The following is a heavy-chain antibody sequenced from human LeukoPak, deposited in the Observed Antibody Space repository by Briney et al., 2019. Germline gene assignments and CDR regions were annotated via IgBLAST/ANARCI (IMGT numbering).Heavy chain of an antibody. Sequence: GGSLRLSCAASGFTFSDSYMTWIRQASGKGLEWVPYISNSGSSIYYADSVKGRFTTSRDNAKSSLYLQMNSLRAEDTAVYYCGRGHWGLDYWGQGALVTVSS. D-gene: IGHD7-27*01. J-gene: IGHJ4*02. CDR3: GRGHWGLDY. CDR1: GFTFSDSY. V-gene: IGHV3-11*04. CDR2: ISNSGSSI.